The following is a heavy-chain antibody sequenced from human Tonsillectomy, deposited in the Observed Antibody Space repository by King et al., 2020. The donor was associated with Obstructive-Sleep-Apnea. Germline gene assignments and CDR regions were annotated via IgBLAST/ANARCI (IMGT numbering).Heavy chain of an antibody. V-gene: IGHV4-59*01. CDR3: ARARGVVVAGSNGMDV. CDR2: IYYTGST. CDR1: GGSISSDF. D-gene: IGHD2-2*01. Sequence: QLQESGPGLVKPSETLSLTCTVSGGSISSDFWIWIRQPPGKGPECIAYIYYTGSTNYNPSLKSRVTISVDTSKNQFSLKLRSVTAADTAVYYCARARGVVVAGSNGMDVWARGTTVTVSS. J-gene: IGHJ6*02.